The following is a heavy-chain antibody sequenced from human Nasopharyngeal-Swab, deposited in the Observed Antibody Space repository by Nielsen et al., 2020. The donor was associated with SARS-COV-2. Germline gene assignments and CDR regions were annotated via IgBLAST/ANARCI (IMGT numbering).Heavy chain of an antibody. V-gene: IGHV3-15*01. J-gene: IGHJ4*02. D-gene: IGHD1-14*01. CDR1: GFTFSNAW. CDR3: TTGTGD. CDR2: IKSKTDGGTT. Sequence: GGSLRLSCAASGFTFSNAWMSWVRQAPGKGLEWAGRIKSKTDGGTTDYAAPVKGRFTISRDDSKNTLYLQMNSLKTEDTAVYYCTTGTGDWGQGTLVTVSS.